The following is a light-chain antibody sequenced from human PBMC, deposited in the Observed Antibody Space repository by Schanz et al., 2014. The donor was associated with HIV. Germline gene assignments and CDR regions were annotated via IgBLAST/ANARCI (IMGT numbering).Light chain of an antibody. V-gene: IGLV2-14*03. J-gene: IGLJ1*01. CDR1: SSDVGGYNY. CDR2: DVN. CDR3: SSLTTSSAPV. Sequence: QSALTQPPSVSGSPGQSVTISCTGTSSDVGGYNYVSWYQQHPGKAPKLMVYDVNYRPSGVSNRFSGSKSGNTASLTISGLQAEDEADYYCSSLTTSSAPVFGTGTKLTVL.